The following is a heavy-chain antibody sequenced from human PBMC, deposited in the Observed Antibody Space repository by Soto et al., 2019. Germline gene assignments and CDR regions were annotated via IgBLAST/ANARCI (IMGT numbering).Heavy chain of an antibody. CDR3: ARRWGWSVDY. CDR2: IYYSGST. D-gene: IGHD6-19*01. V-gene: IGHV4-59*08. CDR1: GGSISSYY. Sequence: QVQLQESGPGLVKPSETLSLTCTVSGGSISSYYWSWIRQPPGKGLEWIGYIYYSGSTNYNPSLKSRVTISVDTSKTHLALKLSSVTAADTAVYYCARRWGWSVDYWGQGTLVTVSS. J-gene: IGHJ4*02.